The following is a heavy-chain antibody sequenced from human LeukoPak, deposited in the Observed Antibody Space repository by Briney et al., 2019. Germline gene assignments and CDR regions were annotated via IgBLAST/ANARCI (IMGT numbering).Heavy chain of an antibody. CDR2: ISSSSSTL. Sequence: GGSLRLSRAVSGFTFSRYSMNWVRQAPGKGLEWVSYISSSSSTLYYADSVKGRFSISRDNAKTSLYLQMNSLRAEDTAVYYCASGAEGYVFDPWGQGTLVTVSS. V-gene: IGHV3-48*01. CDR1: GFTFSRYS. D-gene: IGHD5-12*01. CDR3: ASGAEGYVFDP. J-gene: IGHJ5*02.